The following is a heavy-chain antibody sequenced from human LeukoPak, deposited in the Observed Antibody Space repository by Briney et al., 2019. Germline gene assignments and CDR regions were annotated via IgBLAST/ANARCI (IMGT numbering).Heavy chain of an antibody. J-gene: IGHJ4*02. Sequence: QPGGSLSLSCAASGFTFDDYAMHWVRQAPGKGLEWVSLISWDGGSTYYADSVKGRFTISRDNSKNSLYLQMNSLRAEDPALYYCAKATIPGQQLTDGGYYFDYWGQGTLVTVSS. V-gene: IGHV3-43D*04. CDR3: AKATIPGQQLTDGGYYFDY. D-gene: IGHD6-13*01. CDR1: GFTFDDYA. CDR2: ISWDGGST.